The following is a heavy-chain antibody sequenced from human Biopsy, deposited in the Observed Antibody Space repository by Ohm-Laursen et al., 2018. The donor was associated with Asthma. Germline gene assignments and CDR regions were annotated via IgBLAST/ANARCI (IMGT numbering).Heavy chain of an antibody. D-gene: IGHD2/OR15-2a*01. Sequence: ESLKISCKASGYTFSDSWIGWVRQMPGKGLEWMGIIFAANSETKYSPSFQGQVTISADMSISTAFLQWSSLKASDTAIYYCARFIDGTFFVDYWGQGTLSPSPQ. J-gene: IGHJ4*02. CDR2: IFAANSET. V-gene: IGHV5-51*01. CDR1: GYTFSDSW. CDR3: ARFIDGTFFVDY.